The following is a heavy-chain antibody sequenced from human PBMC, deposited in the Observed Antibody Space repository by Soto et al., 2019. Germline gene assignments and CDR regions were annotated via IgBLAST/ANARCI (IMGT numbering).Heavy chain of an antibody. CDR2: INYRGTT. J-gene: IGHJ4*02. D-gene: IGHD3-22*01. CDR3: ARDALTGYYYEK. CDR1: GGSFSGYY. V-gene: IGHV4-34*01. Sequence: TSETLSLTCAVDGGSFSGYYWSWIRQPPGKGLEWVGEINYRGTTTYTSSLKSRVTIFLDTSKNQFYLKLSSVTAADTAAYYCARDALTGYYYEKWGRGTLVTVSS.